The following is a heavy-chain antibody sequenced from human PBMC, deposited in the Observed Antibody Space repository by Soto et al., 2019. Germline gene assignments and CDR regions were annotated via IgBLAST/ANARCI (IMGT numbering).Heavy chain of an antibody. Sequence: QVQLVQSGAEVKKPGSSVKVSCKASGGTFSSYTISWVRQAPGQGLEWMGRIIPILGIANYAAKFQGRVPITADNSTSTAYRELSSLRSDDTAVYYCARTNWGTPSNDYWGQGTLVTVSS. J-gene: IGHJ4*02. CDR2: IIPILGIA. CDR3: ARTNWGTPSNDY. D-gene: IGHD7-27*01. CDR1: GGTFSSYT. V-gene: IGHV1-69*02.